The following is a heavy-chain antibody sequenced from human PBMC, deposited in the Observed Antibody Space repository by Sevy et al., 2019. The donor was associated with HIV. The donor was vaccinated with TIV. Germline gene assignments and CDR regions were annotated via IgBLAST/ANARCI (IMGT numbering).Heavy chain of an antibody. V-gene: IGHV3-7*01. D-gene: IGHD1-26*01. Sequence: GGSLRLSCAASGFTFSSYWMSWVRQAPGKGLEWVANIKQDGSEKYYVDSVKGRFTISRDNAKNSLYLQRNSLRAEDTAVYYCARDGGGSYTAELAITGWGQGTLVTVSS. J-gene: IGHJ4*02. CDR3: ARDGGGSYTAELAITG. CDR2: IKQDGSEK. CDR1: GFTFSSYW.